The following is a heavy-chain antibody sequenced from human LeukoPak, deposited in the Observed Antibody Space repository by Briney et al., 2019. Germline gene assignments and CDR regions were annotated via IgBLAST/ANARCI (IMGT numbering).Heavy chain of an antibody. Sequence: PGGSLRLSCAASGFTVSDNYMSWVRQAPGKGLEWVSVIYSGGSTKYADSVKGRFTISRDNSKSTLYLQMSSLRAEDTAVYYCVREEATMIRGVVVPDRTQIPEANWGQGTLVTVSS. CDR1: GFTVSDNY. J-gene: IGHJ4*02. D-gene: IGHD3-10*01. CDR2: IYSGGST. V-gene: IGHV3-53*01. CDR3: VREEATMIRGVVVPDRTQIPEAN.